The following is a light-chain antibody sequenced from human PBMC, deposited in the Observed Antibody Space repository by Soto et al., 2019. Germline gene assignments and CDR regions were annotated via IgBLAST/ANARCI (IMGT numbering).Light chain of an antibody. CDR3: AAWDDSLNGPV. CDR2: SDN. Sequence: QSVLTQPPSASGAPGQSGSVSCSGISSSIGSNTVNWYQLVPGTAPKLIMHSDNRRPSGVPDRFSGSKSGTSASLAISGLQSEDEADYYCAAWDDSLNGPVFGIGTKVTVL. J-gene: IGLJ1*01. CDR1: SSSIGSNT. V-gene: IGLV1-44*01.